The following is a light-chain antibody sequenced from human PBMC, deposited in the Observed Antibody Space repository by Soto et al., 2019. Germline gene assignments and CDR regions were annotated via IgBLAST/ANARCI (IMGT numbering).Light chain of an antibody. CDR1: QSISSY. CDR3: QQSYSTPYT. Sequence: DIQMTQSPSSLSASVGDRITITCRASQSISSYLNWYQQRPGKVPNLLIYAASSLRSGVPSRFSGRGSGTEFTLTISSLTPEDIATYYCQQSYSTPYTFGQGTKLEIE. V-gene: IGKV1-39*01. CDR2: AAS. J-gene: IGKJ2*01.